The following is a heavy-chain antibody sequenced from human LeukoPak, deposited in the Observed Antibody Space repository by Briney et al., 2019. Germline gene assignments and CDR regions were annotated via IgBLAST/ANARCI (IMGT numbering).Heavy chain of an antibody. D-gene: IGHD3-22*01. CDR2: IYYSGST. CDR1: GGSISSHY. J-gene: IGHJ4*02. CDR3: ARHYDYDSSGYPY. Sequence: SETLSLTCTVSGGSISSHYWSWIRQPPGKGLEWIGYIYYSGSTNYNPSLKSRVTISIDTSKNQFSLKLNSVTAADTAVYYCARHYDYDSSGYPYWGQGTLVTVSS. V-gene: IGHV4-59*11.